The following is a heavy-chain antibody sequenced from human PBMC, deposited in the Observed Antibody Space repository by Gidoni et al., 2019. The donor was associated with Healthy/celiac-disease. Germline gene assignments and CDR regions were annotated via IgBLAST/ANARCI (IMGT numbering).Heavy chain of an antibody. CDR1: GITFTSYA. D-gene: IGHD3-3*01. CDR3: AKEFRGIFGVEYYFDY. CDR2: ISGSGGST. V-gene: IGHV3-23*01. J-gene: IGHJ4*02. Sequence: EVQLLESGGGLVQPGGSLRLPGAAAGITFTSYAMSWVRRAQGTGLELVSAISGSGGSTYYADSVKGRFTISRDNSKNTLYLQMNSLRAEDTAVYYCAKEFRGIFGVEYYFDYWGQGTLVTVSS.